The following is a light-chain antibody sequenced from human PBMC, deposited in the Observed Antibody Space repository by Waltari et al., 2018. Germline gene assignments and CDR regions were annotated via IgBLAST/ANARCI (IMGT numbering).Light chain of an antibody. V-gene: IGKV3-15*01. Sequence: TVITQSPATLSVSPGERATISCRTSQTIGLSLAWYQQRPGQAPRPLIYHTSTRATGVPARFSGSGSESEFTLTISTLQSEDVAVYYCQQYNRWPPGTFGQGTRVEI. CDR1: QTIGLS. J-gene: IGKJ1*01. CDR3: QQYNRWPPGT. CDR2: HTS.